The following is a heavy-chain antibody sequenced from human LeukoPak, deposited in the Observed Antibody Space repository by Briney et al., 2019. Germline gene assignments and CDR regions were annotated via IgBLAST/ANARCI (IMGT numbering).Heavy chain of an antibody. CDR3: ARVPGTTNSNYYYYYMDV. J-gene: IGHJ6*03. V-gene: IGHV1-8*01. CDR1: GYTFTSYD. Sequence: ASVKVSCKASGYTFTSYDINWVRQATGRGLEWMGWMNPNSGNTGYAQKFQGRVTMTRNTSISTAYMELSSLRSEDTAVYYCARVPGTTNSNYYYYYMDVWGKGTTVTVSS. CDR2: MNPNSGNT. D-gene: IGHD1-7*01.